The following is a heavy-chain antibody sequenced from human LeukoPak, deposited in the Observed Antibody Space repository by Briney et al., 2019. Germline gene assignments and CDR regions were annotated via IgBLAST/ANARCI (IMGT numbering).Heavy chain of an antibody. Sequence: SQTLSLTCALSGDSFSSNSGAWNWIRVSPSRGLEWLGRTLYRSKWYYGYGVSVKSRISIMADTSKNQFSLQLNSVTPEDTAVYYCARDRWPDWFDPWGQGTLVTVSS. CDR3: ARDRWPDWFDP. D-gene: IGHD6-13*01. V-gene: IGHV6-1*01. J-gene: IGHJ5*02. CDR2: TLYRSKWYY. CDR1: GDSFSSNSGA.